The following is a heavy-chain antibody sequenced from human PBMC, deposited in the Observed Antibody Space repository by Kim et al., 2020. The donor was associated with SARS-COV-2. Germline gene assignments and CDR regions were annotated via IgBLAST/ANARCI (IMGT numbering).Heavy chain of an antibody. J-gene: IGHJ6*03. CDR3: ARESGTTTVTEDYYMDV. Sequence: GGSLRLSCAASGFTFSSYAMHWVRQAPGKGLEWVAVISYDGSNKYYADSVKGRFTISRDNSKNTLYLQMNSLRAEDTAVYYCARESGTTTVTEDYYMDVWGKGTPVTVSS. CDR2: ISYDGSNK. V-gene: IGHV3-30-3*01. D-gene: IGHD4-17*01. CDR1: GFTFSSYA.